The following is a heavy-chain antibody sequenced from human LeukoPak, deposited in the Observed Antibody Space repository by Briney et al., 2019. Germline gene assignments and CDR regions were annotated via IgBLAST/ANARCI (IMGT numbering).Heavy chain of an antibody. J-gene: IGHJ4*02. CDR1: GFTFSSYA. V-gene: IGHV3-21*01. D-gene: IGHD1-26*01. CDR2: ISSSSSYI. CDR3: ARDSGSIDYFDH. Sequence: GGSLRLSCAASGFTFSSYAMSWVRQAPGKGLEWVSSISSSSSYIYYADSVKGRFTISRDNAKNSLYLQMNSLRAEDTAVYYCARDSGSIDYFDHWGQGTLVTVSS.